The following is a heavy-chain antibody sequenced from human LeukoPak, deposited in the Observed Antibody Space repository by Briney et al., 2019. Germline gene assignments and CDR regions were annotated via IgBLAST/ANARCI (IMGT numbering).Heavy chain of an antibody. J-gene: IGHJ4*02. D-gene: IGHD6-13*01. Sequence: GESLKISCRGSGYSFTSYWIGGVRQMPGKGLEWMGIIYPGEFVTRYSPSFQGQVPISADKSISTAYLQWSSLKASDPAMYYCARGHSSSWYYFDYWGQGTLVTVSS. CDR3: ARGHSSSWYYFDY. CDR1: GYSFTSYW. CDR2: IYPGEFVT. V-gene: IGHV5-51*01.